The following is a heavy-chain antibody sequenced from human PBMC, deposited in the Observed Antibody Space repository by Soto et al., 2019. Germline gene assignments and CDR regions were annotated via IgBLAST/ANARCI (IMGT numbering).Heavy chain of an antibody. J-gene: IGHJ4*02. V-gene: IGHV3-30*18. Sequence: PGGSLRLSCAASGFTFSDYAMHWVRQAPGKGLEWVAVVSHDGRNTHYADSVKGRFTISRDSSKNTVSLEMTSLRAEDTAVYYCAKDEVPAHYGDYGQESYYFDYWGQGTLVTVS. CDR3: AKDEVPAHYGDYGQESYYFDY. CDR1: GFTFSDYA. D-gene: IGHD4-17*01. CDR2: VSHDGRNT.